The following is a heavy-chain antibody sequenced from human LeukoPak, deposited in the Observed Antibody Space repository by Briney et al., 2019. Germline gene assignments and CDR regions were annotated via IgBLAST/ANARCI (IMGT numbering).Heavy chain of an antibody. Sequence: RGGSLLLSCAASGFPFSSYWMHWVRQAPGKGLVWVSRINSDGSSTSYADSVKGRFTISRDNAKNTLYLQMNSLRAEDTAVYYCARVPGVRGPLNNWGQGTLVTVSS. CDR3: ARVPGVRGPLNN. CDR2: INSDGSST. CDR1: GFPFSSYW. D-gene: IGHD3-10*01. V-gene: IGHV3-74*01. J-gene: IGHJ4*02.